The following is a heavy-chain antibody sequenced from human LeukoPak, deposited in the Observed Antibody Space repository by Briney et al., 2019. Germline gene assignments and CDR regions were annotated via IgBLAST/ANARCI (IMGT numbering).Heavy chain of an antibody. Sequence: SETLSLTCAVYGGSFSGYYWSWIRQPPGQGLEWIGEINHSGSTNYNPSLKSRVTTSVDTSKNQFSLKLSSVTAADTAVYYCARRASLYSSGFLDYWGQGTLVTVSS. CDR1: GGSFSGYY. CDR3: ARRASLYSSGFLDY. CDR2: INHSGST. J-gene: IGHJ4*02. V-gene: IGHV4-34*01. D-gene: IGHD6-19*01.